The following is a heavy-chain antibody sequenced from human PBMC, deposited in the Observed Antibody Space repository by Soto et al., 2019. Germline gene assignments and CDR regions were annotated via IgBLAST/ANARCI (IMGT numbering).Heavy chain of an antibody. V-gene: IGHV1-18*01. Sequence: QVELVQSASEVMKPGASVKVSCKASGYTFIRYGITWVRQAPGQRLEWMGWISPYNDQTIYAQKLQGRVTMTADTSTRTVYMQLRSLKSDDTAVYYCARGGYYYNVCGKLSHYGLDVWGQGTSVTVSS. CDR3: ARGGYYYNVCGKLSHYGLDV. J-gene: IGHJ6*02. D-gene: IGHD3-16*01. CDR1: GYTFIRYG. CDR2: ISPYNDQT.